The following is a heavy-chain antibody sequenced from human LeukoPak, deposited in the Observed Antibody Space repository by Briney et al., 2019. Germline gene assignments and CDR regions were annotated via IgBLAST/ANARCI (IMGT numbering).Heavy chain of an antibody. V-gene: IGHV4-39*07. J-gene: IGHJ4*02. CDR1: GGSISSSSYY. CDR2: IYYSGST. Sequence: PSETLSLTCTVSGGSISSSSYYWGWIRQPPGKGLEWIGSIYYSGSTYYNPSLKSRVTISVDTSKNQFSLKLSSVTAADTAVYYCASSFSYSGRTDYWGQGTLVTVSS. D-gene: IGHD1-26*01. CDR3: ASSFSYSGRTDY.